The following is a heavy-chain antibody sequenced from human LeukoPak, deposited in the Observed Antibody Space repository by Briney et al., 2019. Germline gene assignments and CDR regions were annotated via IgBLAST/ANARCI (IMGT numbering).Heavy chain of an antibody. CDR1: GYTFTNYT. V-gene: IGHV7-4-1*02. Sequence: ASVKVSCKASGYTFTNYTMNWVRQAPGQGLEWMGWIHPSTGNPTYAQGFTGRFVFSLDTSVSTTYLQISSLKAEDTAVYYCARAFQRLGELSLPDYWGQGTLVTVSS. CDR3: ARAFQRLGELSLPDY. CDR2: IHPSTGNP. J-gene: IGHJ4*02. D-gene: IGHD3-16*02.